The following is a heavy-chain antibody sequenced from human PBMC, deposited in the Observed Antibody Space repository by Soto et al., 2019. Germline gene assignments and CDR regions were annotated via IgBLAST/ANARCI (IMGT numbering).Heavy chain of an antibody. Sequence: PGGSPRLSCAASGFTFSSDAMSWVRQAPGKGLEWVSGISGGGGSTNYADSVKGRLTISRDNSKNTLHLQMNSLRAEDTAVYYCARTWSGPFDYWGPGTLVTVSS. D-gene: IGHD3-3*01. CDR3: ARTWSGPFDY. CDR2: ISGGGGST. CDR1: GFTFSSDA. V-gene: IGHV3-23*01. J-gene: IGHJ4*02.